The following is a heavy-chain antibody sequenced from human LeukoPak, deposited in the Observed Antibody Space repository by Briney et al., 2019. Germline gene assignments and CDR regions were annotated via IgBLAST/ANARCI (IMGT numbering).Heavy chain of an antibody. D-gene: IGHD1-7*01. CDR3: ARGNWSYPSHIDY. J-gene: IGHJ4*02. V-gene: IGHV4-59*01. CDR2: IYYSGST. Sequence: SETLSLTCTVSGGSISSYYWSWIRQPPGKGLEWIGYIYYSGSTNYNPSLKSRVTISVDTSKNQFSLKLSSVTAADTAVYYCARGNWSYPSHIDYWGQGTLVTVSS. CDR1: GGSISSYY.